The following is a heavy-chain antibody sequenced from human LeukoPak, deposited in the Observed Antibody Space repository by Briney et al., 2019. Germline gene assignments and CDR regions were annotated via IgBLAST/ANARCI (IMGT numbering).Heavy chain of an antibody. CDR1: GGSITDSY. Sequence: SETLSLTCTVSGGSITDSYWSWIRQPPGLGLEWIGYVYHIGGTNYSPSLRSRVAISLAASKTQFSLTLTSVTAADTALYFCARHKVGGIVDSWGPGKLVIVSS. J-gene: IGHJ4*02. D-gene: IGHD3-3*01. CDR2: VYHIGGT. V-gene: IGHV4-59*08. CDR3: ARHKVGGIVDS.